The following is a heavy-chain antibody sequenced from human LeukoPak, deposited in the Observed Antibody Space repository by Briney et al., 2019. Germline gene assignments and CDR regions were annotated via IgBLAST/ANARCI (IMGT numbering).Heavy chain of an antibody. Sequence: GGSPRLSCAASGFTFSNAWMSWVRQAPGKGLEWVGRIKSKTDGGTTDYAAPVKGRFAISRDDSKNTLYLQMNSLKTEDTAVYYCTTDRIVGATTVDYWGQGTLVTVSS. J-gene: IGHJ4*02. CDR2: IKSKTDGGTT. D-gene: IGHD1-26*01. CDR1: GFTFSNAW. V-gene: IGHV3-15*01. CDR3: TTDRIVGATTVDY.